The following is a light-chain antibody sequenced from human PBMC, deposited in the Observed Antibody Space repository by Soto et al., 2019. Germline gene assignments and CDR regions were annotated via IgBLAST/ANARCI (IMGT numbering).Light chain of an antibody. CDR2: SNH. V-gene: IGLV1-44*01. CDR3: AVWDDSLNAVG. Sequence: QSVLTQPPSASGTPGQRVTISCSGSSPNIGSNIVNWYQQLPGTAPKLLMFSNHERPSGVPDRFSGSKSGTSASLAISGLQSEDEADYYCAVWDDSLNAVGFGGGTKLTVL. CDR1: SPNIGSNI. J-gene: IGLJ2*01.